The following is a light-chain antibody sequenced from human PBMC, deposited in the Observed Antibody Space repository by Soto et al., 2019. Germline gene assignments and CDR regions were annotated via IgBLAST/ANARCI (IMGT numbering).Light chain of an antibody. CDR3: QQDDVLPLT. J-gene: IGKJ4*01. V-gene: IGKV1-33*01. Sequence: DIQMTQSPSSLSASVGDRVTITCQASQDTSIFLNWYQQKPGKATKLLIYDATNLEAGVPSRFIGSGSGTDFTFTITSLQLEDTATYFYQQDDVLPLTFGGGTKLVIK. CDR1: QDTSIF. CDR2: DAT.